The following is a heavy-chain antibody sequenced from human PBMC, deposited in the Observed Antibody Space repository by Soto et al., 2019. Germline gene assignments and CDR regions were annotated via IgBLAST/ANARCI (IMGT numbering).Heavy chain of an antibody. CDR2: IYPGDSDT. D-gene: IGHD6-13*01. V-gene: IGHV5-51*01. Sequence: PVESVTISCKASCYSFTSYWIVCVVQMPGKGLEWMGIIYPGDSDTRYSPSFQGKVTISADKSISTAYLQWSSLKASDTAMYYCARRYRSSWYFDYWGKGTLVTVSS. CDR3: ARRYRSSWYFDY. CDR1: CYSFTSYW. J-gene: IGHJ4*02.